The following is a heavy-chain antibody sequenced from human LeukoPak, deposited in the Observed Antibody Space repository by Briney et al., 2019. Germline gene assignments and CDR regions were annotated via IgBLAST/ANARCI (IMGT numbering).Heavy chain of an antibody. CDR3: AGSGNYPREFDY. Sequence: PSETLSLTCAVYGGSFSGYYWSWIRQPPGKGLEWIGEINHSGSTNYNPSLKSRVTISVDTSKNQFSLNLSSVTAADTAVYYCAGSGNYPREFDYWGQGTLVTVSS. V-gene: IGHV4-34*01. J-gene: IGHJ4*02. CDR1: GGSFSGYY. CDR2: INHSGST. D-gene: IGHD1-26*01.